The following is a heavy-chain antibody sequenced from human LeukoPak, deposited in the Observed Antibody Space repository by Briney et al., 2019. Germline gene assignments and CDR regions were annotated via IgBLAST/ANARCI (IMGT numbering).Heavy chain of an antibody. J-gene: IGHJ3*02. Sequence: SETLSLTCTVSGGSISSTTYYWAWIRQPPGTGLEWIGSIYKTGSTNYSPSLKSRVFISVDTSNNQFSLKLSSVTAADTAVYYCARETVWGSYRYPDAFDIWGQGRMVTVSS. CDR2: IYKTGST. V-gene: IGHV4-39*07. D-gene: IGHD3-16*02. CDR1: GGSISSTTYY. CDR3: ARETVWGSYRYPDAFDI.